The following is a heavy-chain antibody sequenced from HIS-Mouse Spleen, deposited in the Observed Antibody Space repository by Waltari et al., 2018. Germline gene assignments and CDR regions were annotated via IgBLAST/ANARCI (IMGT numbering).Heavy chain of an antibody. CDR3: ARERRGPGWFDP. Sequence: EVQLVESGGGLVQPGGSLRLSCAASGFTFSSYWMSWVRQAPGKGWEGGANIKQDGSEKYYVDSVKGRFTISRDNAKNSLYLQMNGLRAEDTAVYYCARERRGPGWFDPWGQGTLVTVSS. CDR2: IKQDGSEK. V-gene: IGHV3-7*01. D-gene: IGHD5-12*01. CDR1: GFTFSSYW. J-gene: IGHJ5*02.